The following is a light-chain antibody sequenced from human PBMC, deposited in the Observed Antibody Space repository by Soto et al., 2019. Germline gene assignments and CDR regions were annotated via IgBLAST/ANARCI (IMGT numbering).Light chain of an antibody. J-gene: IGLJ1*01. CDR1: SSDVGGYNY. CDR3: SSYTSSSTSV. V-gene: IGLV2-14*01. CDR2: DVS. Sequence: QSVLTQPASVSGSPGQSITISCTGTSSDVGGYNYVSWYQQHPGKAPKLMIYDVSNRPSGVSNRFSGSKSGNTASLTISGLQDEDEADYYCSSYTSSSTSVFVTRTKLT.